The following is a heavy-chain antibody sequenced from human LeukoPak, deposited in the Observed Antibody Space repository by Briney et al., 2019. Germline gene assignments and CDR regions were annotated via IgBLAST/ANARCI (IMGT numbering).Heavy chain of an antibody. CDR3: ARGVIAAAGIFDY. J-gene: IGHJ4*02. V-gene: IGHV3-7*05. Sequence: GGSLRPSCAASGFTFSSYWMSWVRQAPGKGLGWVANIKQDGSEKYYVDSVKGRFTISRDNAKNSLYLQMNSLRAEDTAVYYCARGVIAAAGIFDYWGQGTLVTVSS. D-gene: IGHD6-13*01. CDR1: GFTFSSYW. CDR2: IKQDGSEK.